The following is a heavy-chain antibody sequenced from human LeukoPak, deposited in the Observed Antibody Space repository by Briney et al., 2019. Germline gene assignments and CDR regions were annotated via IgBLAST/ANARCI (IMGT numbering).Heavy chain of an antibody. Sequence: SETLSLTCTVSGGSINGHYWTWIRQPPGKGLEWIGFVYDNGNTNYNSSLQSRVTMSVDASKNQLSLKMRSVTAADTAVYYCARVFRGVVTSNWFDPWGQGTLVTDSS. V-gene: IGHV4-59*11. J-gene: IGHJ5*02. CDR3: ARVFRGVVTSNWFDP. CDR1: GGSINGHY. D-gene: IGHD2-21*02. CDR2: VYDNGNT.